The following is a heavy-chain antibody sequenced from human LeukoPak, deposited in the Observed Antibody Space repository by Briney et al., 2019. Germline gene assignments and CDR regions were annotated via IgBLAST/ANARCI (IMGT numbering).Heavy chain of an antibody. CDR3: ARTAYSSGYFPNWFDS. CDR1: GGSITTHY. V-gene: IGHV4-59*03. CDR2: IYRTGIN. Sequence: SETLSLTCSISGGSITTHYWSWIRQPPGKGLEWIGYIYRTGINKYNPSLKSRVTLSVDTSKKQFSLKLSSVTAADTAVYYCARTAYSSGYFPNWFDSWGQGTLVTVSS. D-gene: IGHD3-22*01. J-gene: IGHJ5*01.